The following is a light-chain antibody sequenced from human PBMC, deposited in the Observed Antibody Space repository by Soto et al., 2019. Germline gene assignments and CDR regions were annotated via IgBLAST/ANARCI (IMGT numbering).Light chain of an antibody. J-gene: IGKJ4*01. CDR2: GAS. CDR3: QQYGYLVT. Sequence: EIVMTQSPATLSVSPGERATLSCRASQSVSSNLAWYQEKPGQAPRLLIYGASTRASGIPARFSGSGSGTEFTLTLSRLESEDFAMYYCQQYGYLVTFGGGTKVDIK. CDR1: QSVSSN. V-gene: IGKV3-15*01.